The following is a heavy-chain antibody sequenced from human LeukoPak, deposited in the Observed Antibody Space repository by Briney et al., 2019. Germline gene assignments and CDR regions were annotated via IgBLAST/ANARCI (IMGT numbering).Heavy chain of an antibody. D-gene: IGHD3-22*01. CDR1: GYSFTSYW. V-gene: IGHV5-51*01. CDR2: IYPGDSDT. J-gene: IGHJ4*02. CDR3: ARPYYYDSSGWYFDH. Sequence: HGESLKISCKGSGYSFTSYWIGWVRQLPGKGLEWMGIIYPGDSDTRYSPSFQGQVAISADKSVSTAYLQWSSLKASDTAMYYCARPYYYDSSGWYFDHWGQGTLVTVSS.